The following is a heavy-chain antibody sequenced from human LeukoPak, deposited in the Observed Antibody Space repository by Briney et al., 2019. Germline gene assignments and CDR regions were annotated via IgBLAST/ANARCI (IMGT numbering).Heavy chain of an antibody. Sequence: GGSLRLSCAASGVTLSDYYMSWIRQAPGKGLEWVSYISSSSSYTNYADSVKGRFTISRDNAKNSLYLQMNSLRAEDTAVYYCAGGANHPWFDYWGQGALVTVSS. D-gene: IGHD1-14*01. CDR1: GVTLSDYY. V-gene: IGHV3-11*06. CDR2: ISSSSSYT. J-gene: IGHJ4*02. CDR3: AGGANHPWFDY.